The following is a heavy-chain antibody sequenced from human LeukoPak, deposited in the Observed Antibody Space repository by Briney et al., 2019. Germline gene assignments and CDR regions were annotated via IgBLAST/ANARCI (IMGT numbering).Heavy chain of an antibody. V-gene: IGHV4-30-4*01. D-gene: IGHD3-10*01. J-gene: IGHJ6*02. CDR1: GGSISSGDYY. Sequence: PSETLSLTCTVSGGSISSGDYYWSWIRQPPGKGLEWIGYIYYSGSTYYNPSLKSRVTISVDTSKNQFSLKLSSVTAADTAVYYCARDRHGSGTYNYYGMDVWGQGTTVTVSS. CDR3: ARDRHGSGTYNYYGMDV. CDR2: IYYSGST.